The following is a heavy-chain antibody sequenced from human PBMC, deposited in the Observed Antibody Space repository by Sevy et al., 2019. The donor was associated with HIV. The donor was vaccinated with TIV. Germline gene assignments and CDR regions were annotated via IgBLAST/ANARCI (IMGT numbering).Heavy chain of an antibody. CDR2: INPSSGGT. CDR3: ARDHGSPGESLTITNRFDP. V-gene: IGHV1-2*06. Sequence: ASVKVSCKASGYTFSDQYMSWVRQAPGLGLEWMGRINPSSGGTNYAQKFQGRVTMTSDTSISTVYMELRRLRSDDTAVYYYARDHGSPGESLTITNRFDPWGQGTLVTVSS. CDR1: GYTFSDQY. D-gene: IGHD2-8*01. J-gene: IGHJ5*02.